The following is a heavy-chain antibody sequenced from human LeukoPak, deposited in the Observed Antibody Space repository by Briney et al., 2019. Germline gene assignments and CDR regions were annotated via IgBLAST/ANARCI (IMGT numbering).Heavy chain of an antibody. CDR1: GFTFSSYG. CDR3: AKDYYDSSGYLPTLGY. CDR2: IWYDGSNK. D-gene: IGHD3-22*01. V-gene: IGHV3-33*06. Sequence: QPGGSLRLSCAASGFTFSSYGMHWVRQAPGKGLEWVAVIWYDGSNKYYADSVKGRFTISRDNSKNTLYLQMNILRAEDTAVYYCAKDYYDSSGYLPTLGYWGQGTLVTVSS. J-gene: IGHJ4*02.